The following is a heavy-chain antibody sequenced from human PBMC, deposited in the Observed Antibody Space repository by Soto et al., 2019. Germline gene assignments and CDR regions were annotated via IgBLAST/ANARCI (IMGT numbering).Heavy chain of an antibody. J-gene: IGHJ6*02. Sequence: AASVKVSCKASGYTFTSYAMHWVRQAPGQRLEWMGWINAGNGNTKYSQKFQGRVTITRDTSASTAYMELSSLRSEDTAVYYCARVKIRRRCELPNPYGMDVWGQGTTATVYS. CDR1: GYTFTSYA. CDR2: INAGNGNT. D-gene: IGHD1-26*01. CDR3: ARVKIRRRCELPNPYGMDV. V-gene: IGHV1-3*01.